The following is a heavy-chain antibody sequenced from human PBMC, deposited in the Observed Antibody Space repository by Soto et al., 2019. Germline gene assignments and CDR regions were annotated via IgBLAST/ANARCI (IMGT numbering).Heavy chain of an antibody. CDR3: AKIITRLRRDPYYFDY. CDR2: ISGSTYST. V-gene: IGHV3-23*01. J-gene: IGHJ4*02. Sequence: GGSLRLSCAASGFTFSDYAMSWVRQAPGKGLEWVSVISGSTYSTYYADFVKGRFTISRDNSKNTLYLQMNSLRAEDTAVYYCAKIITRLRRDPYYFDYWGQGTLVTVSS. CDR1: GFTFSDYA. D-gene: IGHD3-10*01.